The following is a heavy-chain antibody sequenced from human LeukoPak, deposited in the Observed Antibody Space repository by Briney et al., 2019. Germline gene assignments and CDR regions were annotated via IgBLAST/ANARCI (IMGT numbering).Heavy chain of an antibody. D-gene: IGHD3-22*01. J-gene: IGHJ5*02. CDR2: IYYSGST. CDR1: GASLNTSSIYY. CDR3: ARVGEYYDSSGYPNWFDP. Sequence: SEALSLTCTVSGASLNTSSIYYWAWIRQPPGKGLEWIGYIYYSGSTNYNPSLKSRVTISVDTSKNQFSLKLSSVTAADTAVYYCARVGEYYDSSGYPNWFDPWGQGTLVTVSS. V-gene: IGHV4-61*01.